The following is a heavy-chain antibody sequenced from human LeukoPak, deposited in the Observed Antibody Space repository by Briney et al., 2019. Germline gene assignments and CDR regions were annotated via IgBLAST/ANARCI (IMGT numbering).Heavy chain of an antibody. D-gene: IGHD6-19*01. CDR1: GVSVSNSY. J-gene: IGHJ4*02. Sequence: GGSLRLSCAASGVSVSNSYMSWVRQAPGKGPEWISVDDRGEITYYANSVKGRFTISRDNFKNTVYLQMNNMRAEDTAVYYCARVGASVAGPCDYGGQGTLVTVSS. CDR2: DDRGEIT. CDR3: ARVGASVAGPCDY. V-gene: IGHV3-53*01.